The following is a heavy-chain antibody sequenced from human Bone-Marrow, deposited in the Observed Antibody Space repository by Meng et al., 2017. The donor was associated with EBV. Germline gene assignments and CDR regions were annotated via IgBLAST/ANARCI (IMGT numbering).Heavy chain of an antibody. V-gene: IGHV3-74*01. CDR1: GFSFRTFW. J-gene: IGHJ4*02. CDR3: SRDLAGPFND. CDR2: INEDGGIT. Sequence: EGQRMGSGGGLVQPGGSLRLSCSVSGFSFRTFWMHWVRQVPGKGLVWVARINEDGGITNYADSVKGRFTISRDNTRNTLYLQMNNLRAEDTAVYFCSRDLAGPFNDWGQGTLVTVSS.